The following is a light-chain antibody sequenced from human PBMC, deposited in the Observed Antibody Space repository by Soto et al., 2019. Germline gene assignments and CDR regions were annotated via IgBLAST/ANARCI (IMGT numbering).Light chain of an antibody. CDR3: QQYNKWPPKT. J-gene: IGKJ1*01. CDR1: QSVSSN. CDR2: GAS. V-gene: IGKV3-15*01. Sequence: EIVMTQSPATLSVSPGERATLSCRASQSVSSNLAWYQQKPGQAPRLLIYGASTRATGIPARFSGSGSGTEFTLTISSLQSEDFAVYYCQQYNKWPPKTFGQGTRGEMK.